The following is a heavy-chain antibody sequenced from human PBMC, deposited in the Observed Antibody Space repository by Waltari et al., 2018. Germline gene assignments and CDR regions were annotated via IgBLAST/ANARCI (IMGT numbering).Heavy chain of an antibody. CDR2: ISSSSSYR. J-gene: IGHJ6*03. CDR3: ARVGYCSSTSCYTENYYYYYYMDV. CDR1: GFTFSSYS. Sequence: EVQLVESGGGLVKPGGSLRLSCAASGFTFSSYSMNWVRQAPGKGLEWVSSISSSSSYRYYADSVKGRFTISRDNAKNSLYLQMNSLRAEDTAVYYCARVGYCSSTSCYTENYYYYYYMDVWGKGTTVTISS. D-gene: IGHD2-2*02. V-gene: IGHV3-21*01.